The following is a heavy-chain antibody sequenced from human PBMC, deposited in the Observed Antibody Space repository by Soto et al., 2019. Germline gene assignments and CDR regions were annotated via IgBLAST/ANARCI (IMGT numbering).Heavy chain of an antibody. Sequence: PSETLSLTCTVSGDSISRGGYHWTWIRQHPGKGLEWIGYTYYTGSTYYNPSLKSRVTISEDTSKNQFSLKLSSVTAADTAVYYCARGDSTSTPYWCFDLWGRGTLVTVSS. J-gene: IGHJ2*01. CDR2: TYYTGST. V-gene: IGHV4-31*03. D-gene: IGHD6-6*01. CDR1: GDSISRGGYH. CDR3: ARGDSTSTPYWCFDL.